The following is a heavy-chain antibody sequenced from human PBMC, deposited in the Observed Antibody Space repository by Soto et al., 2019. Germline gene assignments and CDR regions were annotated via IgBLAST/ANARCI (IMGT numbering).Heavy chain of an antibody. J-gene: IGHJ3*02. V-gene: IGHV3-74*01. CDR3: ARDGRSVGIVAFDI. D-gene: IGHD2-15*01. CDR2: IKSDGSST. Sequence: EVQLVESGGGLVQPGGSLRLSCAASGFTFSSYWMHWVRQAPGKGLVWVSLIKSDGSSTSYADSVKGRFTISRDNAKNKLYLQMNSLRAEDTAVYYCARDGRSVGIVAFDIWGQGTMVTVSS. CDR1: GFTFSSYW.